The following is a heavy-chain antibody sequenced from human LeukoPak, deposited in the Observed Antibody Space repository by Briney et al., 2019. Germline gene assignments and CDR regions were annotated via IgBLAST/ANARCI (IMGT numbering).Heavy chain of an antibody. CDR2: IYYSGST. Sequence: PSETLSLTCTVSGGSISSYYWSWIRQPPGKGLEWIGYIYYSGSTNYNPSLKSRVTISADTSKNQFSLKLSSVTAADTAVYYCARVDSSNWYEYRGYFDYWGQGTLVTVSS. J-gene: IGHJ4*02. CDR3: ARVDSSNWYEYRGYFDY. V-gene: IGHV4-59*01. D-gene: IGHD6-13*01. CDR1: GGSISSYY.